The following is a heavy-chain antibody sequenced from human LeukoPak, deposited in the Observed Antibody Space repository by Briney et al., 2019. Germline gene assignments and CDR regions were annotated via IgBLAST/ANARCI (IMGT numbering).Heavy chain of an antibody. V-gene: IGHV1-46*01. CDR3: ARITMTTGGWYFDL. CDR1: GYTFTNNY. J-gene: IGHJ2*01. D-gene: IGHD3-22*01. Sequence: ASVKVSCKASGYTFTNNYMHWVRQAPGQGLEWMGVIHPSGGSTSYAQKFQGRVTMTKDTSTSTVYMELSSLRSKDTALYYCARITMTTGGWYFDLWGRGTLVTVSS. CDR2: IHPSGGST.